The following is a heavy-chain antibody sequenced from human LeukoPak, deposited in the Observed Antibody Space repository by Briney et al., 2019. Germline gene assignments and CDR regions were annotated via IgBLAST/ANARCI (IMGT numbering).Heavy chain of an antibody. CDR1: GFTFSDYY. J-gene: IGHJ6*03. CDR3: ARLVVVAATGGYYMDV. Sequence: GGSLRLSCAASGFTFSDYYMSWIRQAPGKGLEWVSYISGSGSTIYYAVSVKGRFTISRDNAKNSLYLQMNSLRAEDTAVYYCARLVVVAATGGYYMDVWGKGTTVTVSS. V-gene: IGHV3-11*01. D-gene: IGHD2-15*01. CDR2: ISGSGSTI.